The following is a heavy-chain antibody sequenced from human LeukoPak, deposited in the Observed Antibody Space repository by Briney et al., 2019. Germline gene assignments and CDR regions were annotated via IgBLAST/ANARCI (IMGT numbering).Heavy chain of an antibody. CDR3: ARELNS. CDR1: GFTFSSYS. CDR2: ISSSSSTI. V-gene: IGHV3-48*04. Sequence: GGSLRLSCAASGFTFSSYSMNWVRQPPGKGLEWVSYISSSSSTIYYADSVKGRFTISRDNAKNSLYLQMNGLRAADTAVYYCARELNSWGEGTLATVPA. D-gene: IGHD1-7*01. J-gene: IGHJ4*02.